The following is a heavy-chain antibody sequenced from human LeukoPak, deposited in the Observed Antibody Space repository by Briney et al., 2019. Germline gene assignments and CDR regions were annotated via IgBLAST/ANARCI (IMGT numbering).Heavy chain of an antibody. J-gene: IGHJ4*02. CDR1: GGSFSGYY. D-gene: IGHD2-21*01. CDR3: ARGSYGGPCPRMFDY. CDR2: INHSGST. V-gene: IGHV4-34*01. Sequence: NASETLSLTCAVYGGSFSGYYWSWIRQPPGKGLEWIGEINHSGSTNYNTSLKSRVTISVDTSKNQFSLKLSSVAAADTAVYDCARGSYGGPCPRMFDYWGRGPVVSVP.